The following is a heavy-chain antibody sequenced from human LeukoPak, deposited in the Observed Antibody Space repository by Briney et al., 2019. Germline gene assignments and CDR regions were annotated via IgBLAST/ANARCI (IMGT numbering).Heavy chain of an antibody. J-gene: IGHJ5*02. V-gene: IGHV1-2*02. Sequence: AASVKVSCKASGYTFTGYYIHWVRQAPGQGLEWMGWINPKNGGTRFAQKFQGRVTMTRDTSINTAYMELSSLRSDDMAVYYCATKKTPLYYGGDCYPGLGWFDPWGQGTLITVSS. D-gene: IGHD2-21*02. CDR3: ATKKTPLYYGGDCYPGLGWFDP. CDR1: GYTFTGYY. CDR2: INPKNGGT.